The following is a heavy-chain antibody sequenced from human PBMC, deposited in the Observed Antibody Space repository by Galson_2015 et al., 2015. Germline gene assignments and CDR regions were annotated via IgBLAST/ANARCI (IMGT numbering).Heavy chain of an antibody. CDR1: GFTFSSYE. V-gene: IGHV3-23*01. J-gene: IGHJ5*02. CDR2: ISGSGGST. Sequence: LRLSCAASGFTFSSYEMNWVRQAPGKGLEWVSAISGSGGSTYYADSVKGRFTISRDNSKNTLYLQMNSLRAEDTAVYYCAKESSGITMVRGVKNWFDPWGQGTLVTVSS. D-gene: IGHD3-10*01. CDR3: AKESSGITMVRGVKNWFDP.